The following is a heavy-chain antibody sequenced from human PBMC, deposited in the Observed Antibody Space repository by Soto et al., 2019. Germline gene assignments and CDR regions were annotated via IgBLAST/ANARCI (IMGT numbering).Heavy chain of an antibody. CDR3: ARGLSPQFGELFRANWFDP. CDR1: GGSFSGYY. CDR2: INHSGST. V-gene: IGHV4-34*01. J-gene: IGHJ5*02. Sequence: PSETLSLTCAVYGGSFSGYYWSWIRQPPGKGLEWIGEINHSGSTNYNPSLKSRVTISVDTSRNQFSLKLSSVTAADTAVYYCARGLSPQFGELFRANWFDPWGQGTLVTVSS. D-gene: IGHD3-10*01.